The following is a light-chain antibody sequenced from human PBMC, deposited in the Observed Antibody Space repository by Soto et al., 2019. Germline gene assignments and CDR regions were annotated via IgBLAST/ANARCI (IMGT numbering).Light chain of an antibody. V-gene: IGKV3-15*01. CDR1: QSVDTN. CDR2: GAS. Sequence: EIVMTQSPATLSVSPGERATLSCMASQSVDTNLAWYQQKPGQAPRLLIYGASTRATDVPARFSGSGSGTEFTLTISSLQSEDFAVYYCQQYDSSPRTFGQGTKVDNK. J-gene: IGKJ1*01. CDR3: QQYDSSPRT.